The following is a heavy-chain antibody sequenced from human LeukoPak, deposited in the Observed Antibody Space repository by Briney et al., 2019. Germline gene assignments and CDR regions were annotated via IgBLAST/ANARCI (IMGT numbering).Heavy chain of an antibody. Sequence: ASVKVSCKASGYTLTDYYMHWVRQAPGQGLEWMGRINPNSGGTNYAQKFQGRVTMTRDTSISTVYMELSRLRSDDTAVYYCARGYYYDSSGYYSLKYYFDYWGQGTLVTVSS. D-gene: IGHD3-22*01. CDR1: GYTLTDYY. V-gene: IGHV1-2*06. J-gene: IGHJ4*02. CDR3: ARGYYYDSSGYYSLKYYFDY. CDR2: INPNSGGT.